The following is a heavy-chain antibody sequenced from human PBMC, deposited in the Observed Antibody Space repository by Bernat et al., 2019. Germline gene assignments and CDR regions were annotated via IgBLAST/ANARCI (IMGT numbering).Heavy chain of an antibody. CDR1: GGTFSSYA. Sequence: QVQLVQSGAEVKKPGSSVKVSCKASGGTFSSYAISWVRQAPGQGLEWMGGIIPIFGTANYAQKFQGRVTITADESTSTAYMELSSLRSEDTAMYYCARVRAAAGPYYYYGMDVWGQGTTVTVSS. CDR3: ARVRAAAGPYYYYGMDV. J-gene: IGHJ6*02. V-gene: IGHV1-69*01. CDR2: IIPIFGTA. D-gene: IGHD6-13*01.